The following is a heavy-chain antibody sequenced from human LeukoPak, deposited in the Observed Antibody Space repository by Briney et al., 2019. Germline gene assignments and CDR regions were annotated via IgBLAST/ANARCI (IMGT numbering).Heavy chain of an antibody. CDR3: APGEYYYDSSGYQDY. J-gene: IGHJ4*02. V-gene: IGHV3-30*02. CDR1: GFTFSQYW. Sequence: GGSLRLSCAASGFTFSQYWMSWVRQAPGKGLEWVAFIRYDGSNKYYADSVKGRFTISRDNSKNTLYLQMNSLRAEDTAVYYCAPGEYYYDSSGYQDYWGQGTLVTVSS. D-gene: IGHD3-22*01. CDR2: IRYDGSNK.